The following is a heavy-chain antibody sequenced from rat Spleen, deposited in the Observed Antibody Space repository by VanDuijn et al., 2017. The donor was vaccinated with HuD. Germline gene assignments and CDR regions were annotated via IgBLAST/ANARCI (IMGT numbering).Heavy chain of an antibody. CDR1: GFTFSNYG. CDR3: TRGEEAIGGY. Sequence: EVQLVESGGGLVQPGRSMKLSCAASGFTFSNYGMAWVRQGPTKGLEWVATISYGDRSGHSSTYYRDSVKGRFTISRDNAQNTLYLQMNSLRSEDTATYYCTRGEEAIGGYWGQGVMVTVSS. CDR2: ISYGDRSGHSST. V-gene: IGHV5-29*01. J-gene: IGHJ2*01. D-gene: IGHD1-11*01.